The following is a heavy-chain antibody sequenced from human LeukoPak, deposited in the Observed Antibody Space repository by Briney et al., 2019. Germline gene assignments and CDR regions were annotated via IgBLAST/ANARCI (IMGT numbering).Heavy chain of an antibody. CDR1: GGSISSYY. CDR2: IYYSGST. D-gene: IGHD4-17*01. Sequence: PSETLSLTXTVSGGSISSYYWSWIRQPPGKGLEWIGYIYYSGSTNYNPSLKSRVTISVDTSKNHFSLKLSSLTAADTAVYYCARGSYGDYLRFDYWGQGTLVTVSS. J-gene: IGHJ4*02. V-gene: IGHV4-59*01. CDR3: ARGSYGDYLRFDY.